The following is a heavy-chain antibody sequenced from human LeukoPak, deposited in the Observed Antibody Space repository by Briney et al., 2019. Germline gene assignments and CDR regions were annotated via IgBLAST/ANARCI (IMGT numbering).Heavy chain of an antibody. CDR3: ARDSDYYYDSSYFDY. J-gene: IGHJ4*02. CDR2: IKQDGSEK. V-gene: IGHV3-7*01. CDR1: GFTFSSYW. D-gene: IGHD3-22*01. Sequence: GGSLRLSCAASGFTFSSYWMSWARQAPGKGLEWVANIKQDGSEKYYVDSVKGRFTISRDNAKNSLYLQMNSLRAEDTAVYYCARDSDYYYDSSYFDYWGQGTLVTVSS.